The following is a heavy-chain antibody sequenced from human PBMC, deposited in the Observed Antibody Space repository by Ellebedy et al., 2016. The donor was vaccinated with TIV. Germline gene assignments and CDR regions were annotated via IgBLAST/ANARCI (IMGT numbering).Heavy chain of an antibody. Sequence: AASVKVSCKASGYTFTSYGISWVRQAPGQGLEWMGWISAYNGNTNYAQKLQGRVTMTTDTSTSTAYMELRSLRSDDTAVYHCASGNSSGWQYYYYGMDVWGQGTTVTVSS. CDR1: GYTFTSYG. CDR3: ASGNSSGWQYYYYGMDV. V-gene: IGHV1-18*04. J-gene: IGHJ6*02. CDR2: ISAYNGNT. D-gene: IGHD6-19*01.